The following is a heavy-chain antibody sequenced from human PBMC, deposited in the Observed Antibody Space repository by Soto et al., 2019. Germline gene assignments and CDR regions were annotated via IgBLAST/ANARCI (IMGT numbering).Heavy chain of an antibody. V-gene: IGHV1-69*08. D-gene: IGHD6-25*01. CDR3: ARDRSRSSSGPGYFDL. CDR1: GGTFSSYT. CDR2: IIPILGIA. J-gene: IGHJ2*01. Sequence: QVQLVQSGAEVKKPGSSVKVSCKASGGTFSSYTISWVRQAPGQGLEWMGRIIPILGIANYAQKFQGRVTITADKSTSTAYMELGRLRYDGAAVYHSARDRSRSSSGPGYFDLWGRGPLVTVSS.